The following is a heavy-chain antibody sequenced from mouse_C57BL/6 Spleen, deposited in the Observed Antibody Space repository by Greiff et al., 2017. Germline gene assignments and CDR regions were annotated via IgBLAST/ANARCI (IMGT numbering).Heavy chain of an antibody. CDR3: ARSIGHYDYPWFAY. V-gene: IGHV1-26*01. Sequence: VQLQQSGPELVKPGASVKISCKASGYTFTDYYMNWVKQSHGKSLEWIGDINPNNGGTSYNQKFKGKATLTVDKSSSTAYMELRSLTSEDSAVYYCARSIGHYDYPWFAYWGQGTLVTVSA. CDR1: GYTFTDYY. D-gene: IGHD2-4*01. J-gene: IGHJ3*01. CDR2: INPNNGGT.